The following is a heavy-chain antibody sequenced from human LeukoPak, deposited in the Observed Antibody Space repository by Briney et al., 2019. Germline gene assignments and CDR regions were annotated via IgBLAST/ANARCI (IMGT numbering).Heavy chain of an antibody. CDR3: ARLDAAMVFDY. CDR2: IYYSGST. V-gene: IGHV4-59*01. CDR1: GGSISSYY. D-gene: IGHD5-18*01. J-gene: IGHJ4*02. Sequence: SETLSLTCTVSGGSISSYYWSRIRQPPGKGLEWIGYIYYSGSTNYNPSLKSRVTISVDTSKNQFSLKLSSVTAADTAVYYCARLDAAMVFDYWGQGTLVTVSS.